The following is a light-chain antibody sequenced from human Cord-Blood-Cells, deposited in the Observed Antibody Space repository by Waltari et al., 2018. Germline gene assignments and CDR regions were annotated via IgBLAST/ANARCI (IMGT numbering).Light chain of an antibody. V-gene: IGKV4-1*01. CDR2: WAS. Sequence: DLVMTQSPDSLAVSLSERATINCKSSQSVLHSSNNKNYLAWYQQKPGQPPKLLIYWASTRECGVPNRFSGGVSGTDFTLTISSLQAEDGAVYYCKQYYSARTFGQGTKVEIK. CDR3: KQYYSART. CDR1: QSVLHSSNNKNY. J-gene: IGKJ1*01.